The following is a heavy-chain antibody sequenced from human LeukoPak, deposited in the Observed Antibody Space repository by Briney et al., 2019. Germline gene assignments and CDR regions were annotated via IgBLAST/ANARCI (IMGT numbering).Heavy chain of an antibody. J-gene: IGHJ4*02. CDR1: GFTFSSYS. Sequence: GGSLRLSCAASGFTFSSYSMNWVRQAPGKGLEWVSSISSSSSYIYYADSVKSRFTISRDNAKNSLYLQMNSLRAEDTAVYYCARDEYYYDSSGNFDYWGQGTLVTVSS. CDR3: ARDEYYYDSSGNFDY. CDR2: ISSSSSYI. D-gene: IGHD3-22*01. V-gene: IGHV3-21*01.